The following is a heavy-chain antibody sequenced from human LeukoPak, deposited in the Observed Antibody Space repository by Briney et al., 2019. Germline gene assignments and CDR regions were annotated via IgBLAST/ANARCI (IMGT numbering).Heavy chain of an antibody. CDR3: ARLGLEVGGPNWFDP. D-gene: IGHD1-1*01. J-gene: IGHJ5*02. CDR1: GFSFSSNW. CDR2: IKRDGSQK. Sequence: GGSLRLSCAAPGFSFSSNWMGWVRQAPGKGLEWMAHIKRDGSQKYYLDSVKGRFTISRDNAKNSLYLQMNSLRVEDTAVYYCARLGLEVGGPNWFDPWGQGTLVTVSS. V-gene: IGHV3-7*01.